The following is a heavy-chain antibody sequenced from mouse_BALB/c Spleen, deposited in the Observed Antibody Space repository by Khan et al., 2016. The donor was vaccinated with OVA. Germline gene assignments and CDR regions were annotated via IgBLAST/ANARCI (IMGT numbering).Heavy chain of an antibody. V-gene: IGHV14-1*02. CDR2: IDPENGNT. J-gene: IGHJ3*01. CDR1: GFNIKDYY. Sequence: VQLQQSGAELVRPGALVKLSCKASGFNIKDYYMHWVKQRPEQGLLWIGRIDPENGNTIYDPKFQGKASITSDTSSNTAYLQLSSLTSEDTAVYYCARDGYSPWFVYWGQGTLVTVSA. D-gene: IGHD2-3*01. CDR3: ARDGYSPWFVY.